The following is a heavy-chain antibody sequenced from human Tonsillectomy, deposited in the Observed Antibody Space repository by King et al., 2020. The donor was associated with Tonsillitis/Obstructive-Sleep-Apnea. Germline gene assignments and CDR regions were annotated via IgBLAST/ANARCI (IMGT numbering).Heavy chain of an antibody. J-gene: IGHJ6*03. D-gene: IGHD3/OR15-3a*01. Sequence: VQLQESGPGLVKPSETLSLTCTVSGGSITGYYWSWIRLPPGKGLEWIGYIYYSGTTNHNPSLKSRVTISVDTSKNQFSLNLTSVTAADTAVYYCARGVNKIFGLVYYHYYMDVWGEGTTVTVSS. CDR3: ARGVNKIFGLVYYHYYMDV. V-gene: IGHV4-59*01. CDR1: GGSITGYY. CDR2: IYYSGTT.